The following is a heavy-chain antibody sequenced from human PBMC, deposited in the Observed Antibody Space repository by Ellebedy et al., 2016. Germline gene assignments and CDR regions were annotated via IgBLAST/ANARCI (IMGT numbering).Heavy chain of an antibody. V-gene: IGHV3-64D*06. J-gene: IGHJ4*02. CDR3: VKDAAPFKGRIVVVIPYYFDY. CDR2: ISSNGGST. Sequence: GESLKISCSASGFTFSSYAMHWVRQAPGKGLEYVSAISSNGGSTYYADSVKGRFTISRDNSKNTLYLQMSSLRAEDTAVYYCVKDAAPFKGRIVVVIPYYFDYWGQGTLVTVSS. CDR1: GFTFSSYA. D-gene: IGHD3-22*01.